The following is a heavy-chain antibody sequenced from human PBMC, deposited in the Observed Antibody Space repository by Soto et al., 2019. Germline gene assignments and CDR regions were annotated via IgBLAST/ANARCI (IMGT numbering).Heavy chain of an antibody. CDR3: ARDRGYNWNYGWFDP. V-gene: IGHV1-18*01. D-gene: IGHD1-7*01. CDR2: ISGYNGNT. CDR1: GYTFTSYG. Sequence: QVQLEQSGAEVKKPGASVKVSCKASGYTFTSYGISWVRQAPGQGLEWMGRISGYNGNTNYAQKFQGRVTMTTDTPTSTADMELRSLRSDDTAVYYCARDRGYNWNYGWFDPWGQGTLVTVSS. J-gene: IGHJ5*02.